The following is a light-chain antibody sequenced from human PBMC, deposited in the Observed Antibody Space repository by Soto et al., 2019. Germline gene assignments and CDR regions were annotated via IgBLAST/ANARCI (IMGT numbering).Light chain of an antibody. V-gene: IGKV3-15*01. J-gene: IGKJ1*01. CDR2: GAS. CDR1: QSVSST. CDR3: QQYNNWPWT. Sequence: EIVMTQSASTLSVSPGERATLSCRASQSVSSTLAWYQQKPGQAPRLLIYGASARATGFPARFSASGSGTEFTLTISSLQSEDFAVYYCQQYNNWPWTFGRGTKVDI.